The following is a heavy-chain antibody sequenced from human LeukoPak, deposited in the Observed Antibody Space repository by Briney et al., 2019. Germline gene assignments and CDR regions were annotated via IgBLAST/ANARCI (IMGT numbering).Heavy chain of an antibody. CDR3: ARPYTYCGGDCPFDY. V-gene: IGHV1-2*02. D-gene: IGHD2-21*02. CDR2: INPNSGGT. Sequence: ASVEVSCKASGYTFTGYYMHWVRQAPGQGLEWRGWINPNSGGTNYAQKFQGRVTMTRDTSISTAYMELSRLRSDDTAVYYCARPYTYCGGDCPFDYWGQGTLVTVSS. CDR1: GYTFTGYY. J-gene: IGHJ4*02.